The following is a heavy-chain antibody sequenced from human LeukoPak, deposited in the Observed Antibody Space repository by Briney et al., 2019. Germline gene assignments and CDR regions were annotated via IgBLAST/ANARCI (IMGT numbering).Heavy chain of an antibody. Sequence: PVGSLRLSCAAPGFTISSYAMSSVRQALGEGLEWVSAISGSGGSTYYADSVKGRFTISRDNSKNTLYLQMNSLRAEDTAVYYCAKSVTTFDYWGQGTLVTVSS. CDR1: GFTISSYA. CDR3: AKSVTTFDY. CDR2: ISGSGGST. V-gene: IGHV3-23*01. J-gene: IGHJ4*02. D-gene: IGHD4-11*01.